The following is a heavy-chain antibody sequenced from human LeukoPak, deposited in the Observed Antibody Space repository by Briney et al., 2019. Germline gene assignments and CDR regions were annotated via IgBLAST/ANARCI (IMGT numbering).Heavy chain of an antibody. D-gene: IGHD2-2*01. J-gene: IGHJ4*02. CDR2: IRYDGSNK. V-gene: IGHV3-30*02. Sequence: PGGSLRLSCAASGFTFSSYGMHWVRQAPGKGLEWVAFIRYDGSNKYYADSVKGRFTISRDNSKNTLYLQMNSLRAEDTAVYYCATKYCSSTSCYRSGFGYWRQGTLVTVSS. CDR1: GFTFSSYG. CDR3: ATKYCSSTSCYRSGFGY.